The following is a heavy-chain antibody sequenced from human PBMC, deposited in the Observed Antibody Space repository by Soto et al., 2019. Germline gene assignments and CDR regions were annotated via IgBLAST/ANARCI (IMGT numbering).Heavy chain of an antibody. CDR3: ARDGNLSSSYGDFDY. D-gene: IGHD6-6*01. J-gene: IGHJ4*02. CDR1: GGAFNNYG. Sequence: QVELVQSGAEVKKPGSSVRVSCKASGGAFNNYGFTWVRQASGQGLEWMGQIIPLFSTTHYAQKFQGRVSITADGSTSTVHLELSSLTSEDTDVYYCARDGNLSSSYGDFDYWGQGPLVIVSS. CDR2: IIPLFSTT. V-gene: IGHV1-69*01.